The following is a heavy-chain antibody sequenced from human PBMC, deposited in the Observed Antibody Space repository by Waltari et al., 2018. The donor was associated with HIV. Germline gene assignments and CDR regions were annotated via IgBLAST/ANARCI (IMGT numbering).Heavy chain of an antibody. J-gene: IGHJ4*02. V-gene: IGHV4-39*07. Sequence: QLQLQESGPGLVKPSEPLSLTCTVSGGSVGSSSTYWGWIRQPPGKGLEWIGSINYSGNSYYNPSLKSRVTRSVDTSKNQLSLNLSSVTAADTAVYYCAPYYYISSRHYFDSWGQGTLVTVSS. CDR1: GGSVGSSSTY. CDR3: APYYYISSRHYFDS. CDR2: INYSGNS. D-gene: IGHD3-16*01.